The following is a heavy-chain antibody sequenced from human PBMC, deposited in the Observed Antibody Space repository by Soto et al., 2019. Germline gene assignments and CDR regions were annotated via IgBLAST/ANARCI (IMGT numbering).Heavy chain of an antibody. CDR3: AKEYSSSWGLDY. J-gene: IGHJ4*02. D-gene: IGHD6-6*01. CDR1: GFTFSSYG. CDR2: ISYDGSNK. V-gene: IGHV3-30*18. Sequence: VGSLRLSGAASGFTFSSYGMHWVSQAPGKGLEWVAVISYDGSNKDYADSVKGRFTISRDNSKNTLYLQMNSLRAEDTAVYYCAKEYSSSWGLDYWGQGTLVTVSS.